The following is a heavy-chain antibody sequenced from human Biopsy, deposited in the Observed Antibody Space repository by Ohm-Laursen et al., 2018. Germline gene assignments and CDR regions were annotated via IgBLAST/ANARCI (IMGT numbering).Heavy chain of an antibody. CDR1: GGSIRSDS. CDR2: LYYSGST. D-gene: IGHD2/OR15-2a*01. V-gene: IGHV4-59*01. J-gene: IGHJ6*02. CDR3: ARATNSTGWPYYYFYGMDV. Sequence: TLSLTCTVSGGSIRSDSWSWIRQTPGKGLEWIGYLYYSGSTNYNPSLKSRVSISVDTSKNQFSLRLNSVTAADTAVYHCARATNSTGWPYYYFYGMDVWGQGTTVTVSS.